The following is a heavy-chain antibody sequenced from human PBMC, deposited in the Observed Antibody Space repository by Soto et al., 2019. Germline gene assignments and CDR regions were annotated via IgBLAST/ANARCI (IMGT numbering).Heavy chain of an antibody. V-gene: IGHV4-34*01. CDR3: AREAWGDEVPAAKFDY. J-gene: IGHJ4*02. Sequence: SETLSLTCAVYGGSFSGYYWSWIRQPPGKGLEWIGEINHSGSTNYNPSLKSRVTISVDTSKNQFSLKLSSVTAADTAVYYCAREAWGDEVPAAKFDYWGQGTLVTVS. D-gene: IGHD2-2*01. CDR2: INHSGST. CDR1: GGSFSGYY.